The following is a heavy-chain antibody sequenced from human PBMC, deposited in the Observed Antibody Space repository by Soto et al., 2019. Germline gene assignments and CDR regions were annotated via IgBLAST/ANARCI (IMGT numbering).Heavy chain of an antibody. CDR3: ARRHLAVAVSPWFDP. CDR2: IDSSGEK. V-gene: IGHV2-26*01. J-gene: IGHJ5*02. D-gene: IGHD6-19*01. Sequence: VTLKESGPVLVKPTETLTLRCTVSGLSITDSEMGVSWIRQPPGQPLEWLAHIDSSGEKSYRTFLKSRLALSKDTSKSQIVLTMTNMDPADTATYYCARRHLAVAVSPWFDPWGQGIPVTVSS. CDR1: GLSITDSEMG.